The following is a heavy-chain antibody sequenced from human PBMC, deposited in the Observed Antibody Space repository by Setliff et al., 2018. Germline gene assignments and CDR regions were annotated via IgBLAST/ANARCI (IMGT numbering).Heavy chain of an antibody. J-gene: IGHJ4*02. D-gene: IGHD5-18*01. Sequence: PSVKVSCKASGYTFTSYGISWARQAPGQGLEWMGWISAYDGDTNYAQKFKGRVTISRDDARSTMYLQMNRLRAEDTAVYYCARDNWVDSVMVTEKGEFWGQGTLVTVSS. CDR3: ARDNWVDSVMVTEKGEF. CDR1: GYTFTSYG. CDR2: ISAYDGDT. V-gene: IGHV1-18*01.